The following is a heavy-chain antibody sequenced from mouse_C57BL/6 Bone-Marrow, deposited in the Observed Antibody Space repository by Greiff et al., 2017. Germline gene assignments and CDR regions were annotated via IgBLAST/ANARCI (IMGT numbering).Heavy chain of an antibody. Sequence: EVKLVESGGDLVKPGGSLKLSCAASGFTFSSYGMSWVRQTPDKRLEWVATISSGGSYTYYPDSVKGRFTISRDNAKNTLYLQMSSLKSEDTAMYYCARHRNGVWLWGQGTTRTVSS. CDR2: ISSGGSYT. V-gene: IGHV5-6*01. J-gene: IGHJ2*01. CDR1: GFTFSSYG. CDR3: ARHRNGVWL.